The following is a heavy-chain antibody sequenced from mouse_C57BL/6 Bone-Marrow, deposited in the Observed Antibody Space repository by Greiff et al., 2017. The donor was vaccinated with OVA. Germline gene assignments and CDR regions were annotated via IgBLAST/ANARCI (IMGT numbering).Heavy chain of an antibody. CDR3: ARLSYYGYDGYYYAMDY. CDR2: IYPGDGDT. D-gene: IGHD2-9*01. Sequence: VQLQQSGPELVKPGASVKISCKASGYAFSSSWMNWVKQRPGKGLEWIGRIYPGDGDTNYNGKFKGKATLTADKSSSTAYMQLSSLTSEDSAVYFCARLSYYGYDGYYYAMDYWGQGTSVTVSS. J-gene: IGHJ4*01. V-gene: IGHV1-82*01. CDR1: GYAFSSSW.